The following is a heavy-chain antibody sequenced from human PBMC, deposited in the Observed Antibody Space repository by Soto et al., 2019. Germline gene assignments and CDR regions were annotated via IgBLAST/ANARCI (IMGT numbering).Heavy chain of an antibody. D-gene: IGHD3-9*01. V-gene: IGHV4-31*03. CDR3: ARGHSRLVIPTYDY. CDR2: IYYSGST. CDR1: GGSISSGGYY. J-gene: IGHJ4*02. Sequence: SETLSLTCTVSGGSISSGGYYWSWIRQHPGKGLEWIGYIYYSGSTYYNPSLKGRVTISVDTSKNQFSLKLSSVTAADTAVYYCARGHSRLVIPTYDYWGQGTLVTVSS.